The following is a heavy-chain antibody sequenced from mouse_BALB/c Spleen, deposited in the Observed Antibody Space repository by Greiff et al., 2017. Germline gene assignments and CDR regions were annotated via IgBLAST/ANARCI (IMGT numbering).Heavy chain of an antibody. CDR3: ARSPPYYYCSSNWYFDV. J-gene: IGHJ1*01. CDR2: IDPANGNT. Sequence: VQLQQSGAELVKPGASVKLSCTASGFNIKDTYMHWVKQRPEQGLEWIGRIDPANGNTKYDPKFQGKATITADTSSNTAYLQLSSLISEDTAVYYFARSPPYYYCSSNWYFDVWGAGTTVTVSS. V-gene: IGHV14-3*02. CDR1: GFNIKDTY. D-gene: IGHD1-1*01.